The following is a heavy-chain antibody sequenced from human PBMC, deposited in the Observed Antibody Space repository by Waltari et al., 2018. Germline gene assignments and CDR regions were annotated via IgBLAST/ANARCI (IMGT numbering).Heavy chain of an antibody. Sequence: QVQLVQSGAEVKKPGSSVKVSCKASGGTFSSYAISWVRQAPGQGLEWMGGISPIFGTANYAQKCQGRVTITADESTSTAYMELSSLRSEDTAVYYCARDRCTNGVCTGHNWFDPWGQGTLVTVSS. CDR3: ARDRCTNGVCTGHNWFDP. CDR1: GGTFSSYA. V-gene: IGHV1-69*12. J-gene: IGHJ5*02. D-gene: IGHD2-8*01. CDR2: ISPIFGTA.